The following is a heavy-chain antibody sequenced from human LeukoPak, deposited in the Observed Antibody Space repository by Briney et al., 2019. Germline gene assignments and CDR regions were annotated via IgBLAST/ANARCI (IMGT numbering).Heavy chain of an antibody. Sequence: ASVKVSCKASGYTFTGYYMHWVRQAPGQGLEWMGWINPNSGGTNYAQKFQGRVTMTRDTSISTAYMELSRLRSDDTAVYYCAAGQGGYYYGIDYWGQGTLVTVSS. V-gene: IGHV1-2*02. CDR1: GYTFTGYY. CDR3: AAGQGGYYYGIDY. D-gene: IGHD3-22*01. J-gene: IGHJ4*02. CDR2: INPNSGGT.